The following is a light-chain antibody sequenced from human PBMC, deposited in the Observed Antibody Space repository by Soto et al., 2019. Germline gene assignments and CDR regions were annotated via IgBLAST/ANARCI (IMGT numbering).Light chain of an antibody. V-gene: IGKV1-9*01. CDR2: AAS. CDR3: QQLNSYPLIT. J-gene: IGKJ5*01. CDR1: QGIGSY. Sequence: IQLTQSPSSLPASXDERISLTCXXSQGIGSYLAWYQQKPGKAPKLLIYAASTLQSGVPSRFSGSGSGTDFTLTISSLQPEDFATYYCQQLNSYPLITFGQGTRLEIK.